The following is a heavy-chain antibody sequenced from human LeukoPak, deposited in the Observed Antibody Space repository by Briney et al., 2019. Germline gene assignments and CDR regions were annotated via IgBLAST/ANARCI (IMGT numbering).Heavy chain of an antibody. V-gene: IGHV4-34*01. CDR2: INHSGST. CDR3: ARVMPYKRRFGKSLPFDY. CDR1: GGSFSGYY. Sequence: SETLSLTXAVYGGSFSGYYWSWIRQPPGKGLEWIGEINHSGSTNYNPSLKSRVTISVDTSKNQFSLKLSSVTAADTAVYYCARVMPYKRRFGKSLPFDYWGQGTLVTVSS. D-gene: IGHD3-10*01. J-gene: IGHJ4*02.